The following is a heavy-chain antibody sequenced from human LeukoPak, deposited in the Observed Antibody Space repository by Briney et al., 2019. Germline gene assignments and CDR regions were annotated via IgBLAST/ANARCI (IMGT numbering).Heavy chain of an antibody. D-gene: IGHD4-23*01. CDR1: GGSFSGYY. CDR3: ARDYGGSSPFDY. V-gene: IGHV3-11*04. CDR2: ISSSGSTI. Sequence: LSLTCAVYGGSFSGYYWSWIRQAPGKGLEWVSYISSSGSTIYYADSVKGRFTISRDNAKNSLYLQMNSLRAEDTAVYYCARDYGGSSPFDYWGQGTLVTVSS. J-gene: IGHJ4*02.